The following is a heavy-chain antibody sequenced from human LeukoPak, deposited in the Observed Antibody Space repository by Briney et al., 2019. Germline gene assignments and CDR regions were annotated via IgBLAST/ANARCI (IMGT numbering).Heavy chain of an antibody. Sequence: SETLSLTCAVYGGSFSGYYWSWIRQPPGKGLEWIGEINNSGGTNYNPSLKSRVTISVDTSKNQFSLKLSSVTAADTAVYYCASGGGCSSTSCHPAYYYGMDVWGKGTTVTVSS. CDR2: INNSGGT. J-gene: IGHJ6*04. CDR1: GGSFSGYY. V-gene: IGHV4-34*01. D-gene: IGHD2-2*01. CDR3: ASGGGCSSTSCHPAYYYGMDV.